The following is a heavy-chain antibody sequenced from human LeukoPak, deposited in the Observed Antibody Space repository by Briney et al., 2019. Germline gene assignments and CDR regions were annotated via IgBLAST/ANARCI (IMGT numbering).Heavy chain of an antibody. CDR2: INPSGGST. V-gene: IGHV1-46*01. D-gene: IGHD3-10*01. CDR1: GYTFTSYY. CDR3: AKAALWTPEGY. J-gene: IGHJ4*02. Sequence: ASVKVSCKASGYTFTSYYMHWVRQAPGQGLEWMGIINPSGGSTSYAQKFQGRVTMTRDTSTSTVYMELSSLRSEDTAVYYCAKAALWTPEGYWGQGTLVTVSS.